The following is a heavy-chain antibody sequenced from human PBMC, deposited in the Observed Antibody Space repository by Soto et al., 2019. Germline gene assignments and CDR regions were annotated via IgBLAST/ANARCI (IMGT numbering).Heavy chain of an antibody. CDR1: GFTLRSYG. J-gene: IGHJ4*02. CDR2: ISYDERHK. CDR3: AKEMFPRTVLDSSSPWGDY. Sequence: QVQLVESGGGVVQPGKSLRLSCAASGFTLRSYGMHWVRQAPGKGLEWLAVISYDERHKYYAESVKGRFTISRDTSKNALYLQMYSLRAEDTAVYYCAKEMFPRTVLDSSSPWGDYCGQGTAVTVSS. D-gene: IGHD6-6*01. V-gene: IGHV3-30*18.